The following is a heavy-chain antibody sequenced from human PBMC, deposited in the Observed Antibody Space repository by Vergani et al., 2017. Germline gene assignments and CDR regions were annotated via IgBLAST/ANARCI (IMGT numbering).Heavy chain of an antibody. Sequence: QVRLQESGPGLVKPSETLSLTCSVSGGSMSGYYLSWVRQPPGKELEWIGYMYHSGSTNYNPSLETRVTISGDTSKNQFSLKLNSVTAADTAVYYCGRVADFYGLVSRLLDLWGQGILVTVSS. V-gene: IGHV4-59*01. CDR2: MYHSGST. J-gene: IGHJ5*02. D-gene: IGHD3-10*01. CDR1: GGSMSGYY. CDR3: GRVADFYGLVSRLLDL.